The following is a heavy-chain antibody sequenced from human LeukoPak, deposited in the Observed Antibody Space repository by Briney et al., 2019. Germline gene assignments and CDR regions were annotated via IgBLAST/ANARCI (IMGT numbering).Heavy chain of an antibody. CDR2: IYYSGNT. Sequence: SETLSLTCTVPSGSISSYYWSWIRQSPGKGLEWVGFIYYSGNTNYNPPLKSRVTISIDTSKNQFSLKLSSVTAADTAVYYCARVKLSYANDLSTFDIWGQGTMVTVSS. CDR3: ARVKLSYANDLSTFDI. D-gene: IGHD3-16*01. J-gene: IGHJ3*02. CDR1: SGSISSYY. V-gene: IGHV4-59*01.